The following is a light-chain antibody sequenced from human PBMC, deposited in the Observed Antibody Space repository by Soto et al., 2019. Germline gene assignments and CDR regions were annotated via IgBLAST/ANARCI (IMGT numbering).Light chain of an antibody. V-gene: IGLV2-14*01. CDR1: SSDVGGYKY. CDR3: SLYTSSRSLV. Sequence: QSVLTQPASVSGSPGQSITISCAGVSSDVGGYKYVSWYQQHPGKAPKLMIFEVNNRPSVVSSRFSGSESGNTASLTISDLQAEDEDDYYCSLYTSSRSLVFGGGTKLTVL. J-gene: IGLJ2*01. CDR2: EVN.